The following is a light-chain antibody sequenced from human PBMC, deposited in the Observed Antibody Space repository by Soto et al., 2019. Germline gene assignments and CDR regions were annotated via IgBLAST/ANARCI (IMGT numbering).Light chain of an antibody. Sequence: QSVLTQPASLSGSPGQSITISCTGTSSDVGGYNYVSWYQQHPGKAPKLMIYDVSNRPSGVSNRFSGSKSGNTASLTISGLQAEDETDYYCSSYTSSSILFGTGTKVTVL. CDR3: SSYTSSSIL. CDR1: SSDVGGYNY. J-gene: IGLJ1*01. CDR2: DVS. V-gene: IGLV2-14*01.